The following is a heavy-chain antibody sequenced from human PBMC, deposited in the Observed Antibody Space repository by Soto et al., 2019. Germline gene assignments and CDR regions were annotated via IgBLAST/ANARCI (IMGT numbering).Heavy chain of an antibody. Sequence: QVQLVESGGGVVQPGRSLRLSCAASGFTFSSYAMHWVRQAPGKGLEWVAVISYDGSNKYYADSVKGRFTISRDNSKNTLYLQMNSLKAEDKAVYYCARSPQYYYASSGYYPYYFDYWGQGTLVTVSS. V-gene: IGHV3-30-3*01. D-gene: IGHD3-22*01. CDR1: GFTFSSYA. J-gene: IGHJ4*02. CDR2: ISYDGSNK. CDR3: ARSPQYYYASSGYYPYYFDY.